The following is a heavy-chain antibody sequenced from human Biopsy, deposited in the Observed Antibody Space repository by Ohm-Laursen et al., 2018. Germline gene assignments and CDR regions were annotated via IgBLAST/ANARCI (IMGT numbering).Heavy chain of an antibody. Sequence: PSETLSLTCTVSGGSISSGFYYWSWLRQPPGKGLEWIGYIYYSGSTNYNPSLKSRVTISVDTSKNQFSLRLNSVTAADTVVYYCARATNSTGWPYYYFYGMDVWGQGTTVTVSS. CDR3: ARATNSTGWPYYYFYGMDV. D-gene: IGHD2/OR15-2a*01. J-gene: IGHJ6*02. V-gene: IGHV4-61*01. CDR2: IYYSGST. CDR1: GGSISSGFYY.